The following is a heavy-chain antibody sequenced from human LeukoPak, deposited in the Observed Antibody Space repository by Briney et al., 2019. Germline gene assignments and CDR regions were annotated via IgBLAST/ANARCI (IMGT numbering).Heavy chain of an antibody. V-gene: IGHV3-21*01. CDR3: ARDRLAIFGLVDY. Sequence: GGSLRLSCAASGFTFSSYSMNWVRQAPGKGLGWVSSISSSSSYIYYADSVKGRFTISRDNAKNSLYLQMNSLRAEDTAVYYCARDRLAIFGLVDYWGQGTLVTVSS. CDR2: ISSSSSYI. CDR1: GFTFSSYS. D-gene: IGHD3-3*01. J-gene: IGHJ4*02.